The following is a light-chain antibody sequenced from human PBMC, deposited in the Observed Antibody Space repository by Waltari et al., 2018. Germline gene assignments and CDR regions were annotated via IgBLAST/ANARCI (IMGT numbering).Light chain of an antibody. CDR3: CSFTSSSTWV. Sequence: QSALTQPASVSGSPGQSITIPCTGTTSDLGGYNYVPWYQQHQGKAPKLIIFDVRSRPSGVSNRFSGSKSANTASLIISGLQAEDEADYYCCSFTSSSTWVFGGGTKLTVL. CDR2: DVR. V-gene: IGLV2-14*03. J-gene: IGLJ3*02. CDR1: TSDLGGYNY.